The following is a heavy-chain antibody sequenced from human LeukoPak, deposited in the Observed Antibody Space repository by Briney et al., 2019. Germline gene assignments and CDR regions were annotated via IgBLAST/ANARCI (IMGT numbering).Heavy chain of an antibody. CDR1: GGTFSSHA. CDR3: ARYKADYYGSGSYYGY. CDR2: IIPIFGTA. Sequence: SVKVSCKASGGTFSSHAISWVRQAPGQGLEWMGGIIPIFGTANYAQRFQGRVTITADESTSTAYMELSSLRSEDTAVYYCARYKADYYGSGSYYGYWGQGTLVTVSS. V-gene: IGHV1-69*13. J-gene: IGHJ4*02. D-gene: IGHD3-10*01.